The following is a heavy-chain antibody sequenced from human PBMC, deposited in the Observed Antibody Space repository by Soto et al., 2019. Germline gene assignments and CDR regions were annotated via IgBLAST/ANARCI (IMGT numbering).Heavy chain of an antibody. CDR3: AREWDGDGYNSGWFDP. J-gene: IGHJ5*02. D-gene: IGHD5-12*01. CDR1: GFTFSSYS. CDR2: ISSSSRTI. Sequence: PGGSLRVSCAASGFTFSSYSMNWVRQAPGKGLEWVSYISSSSRTIYCADSVKGRFTISRDNAKNSLYLQMNSLRAEDTAVYYCAREWDGDGYNSGWFDPWGQGTLVTVSS. V-gene: IGHV3-48*01.